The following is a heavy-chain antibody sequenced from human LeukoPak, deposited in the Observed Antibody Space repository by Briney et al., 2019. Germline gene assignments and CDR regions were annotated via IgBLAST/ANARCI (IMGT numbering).Heavy chain of an antibody. CDR2: INHSGST. Sequence: PSETLSLTCAVYGGSFSGYYWSWIRQPPGKGLEWIGEINHSGSTNYNPSLKSRVTISVDTSKNQLSLKLSSVTAADTAVYYCALEARVKYYFDYWGQGTLVTVSS. V-gene: IGHV4-34*01. J-gene: IGHJ4*02. CDR3: ALEARVKYYFDY. D-gene: IGHD2-21*01. CDR1: GGSFSGYY.